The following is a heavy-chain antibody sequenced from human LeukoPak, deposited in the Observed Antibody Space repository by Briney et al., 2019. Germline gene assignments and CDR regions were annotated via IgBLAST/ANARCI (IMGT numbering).Heavy chain of an antibody. Sequence: LRLSCAASGFTFSSYEMNWIRQPPGKGLEWIGNIYNSGSTYANPSLKNRVTISLDTSRNSFSLKLSSVTAADTAVYYCARGGYYNILTGFRGRILGFDYWGQGTLVTVSS. V-gene: IGHV4-34*01. J-gene: IGHJ4*02. D-gene: IGHD3-9*01. CDR3: ARGGYYNILTGFRGRILGFDY. CDR1: GFTFSSYE. CDR2: IYNSGST.